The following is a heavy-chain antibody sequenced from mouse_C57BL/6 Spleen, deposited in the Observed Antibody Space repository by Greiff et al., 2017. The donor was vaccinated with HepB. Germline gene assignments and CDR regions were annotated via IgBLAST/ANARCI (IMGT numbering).Heavy chain of an antibody. V-gene: IGHV5-9-1*02. CDR3: TRDGGYYGNLNWYFDV. J-gene: IGHJ1*03. CDR2: ISSGGDYI. D-gene: IGHD2-1*01. CDR1: GFTFSSYA. Sequence: EVKLMESGEGLVKPGGSLKLSCAASGFTFSSYAMSWVRQTPEKRLEWVAYISSGGDYIYYADTVKGRFTISRDNARNTLYLQMSSLKSEDTAMYYCTRDGGYYGNLNWYFDVWGTGTTVTVSS.